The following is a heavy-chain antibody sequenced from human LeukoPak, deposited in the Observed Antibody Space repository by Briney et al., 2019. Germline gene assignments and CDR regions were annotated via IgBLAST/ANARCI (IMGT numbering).Heavy chain of an antibody. V-gene: IGHV3-23*01. Sequence: AGGSLRLSCAASGFTFSSYAMSWVRQAPGKGLEWVSAISGSDGSTYYADSVKGRFTISRDNSQNTLYLQMNSLRTEDTAVYYCATEGDVLLEFEYWGQGTLVTVSS. CDR3: ATEGDVLLEFEY. D-gene: IGHD3-3*01. CDR1: GFTFSSYA. CDR2: ISGSDGST. J-gene: IGHJ4*01.